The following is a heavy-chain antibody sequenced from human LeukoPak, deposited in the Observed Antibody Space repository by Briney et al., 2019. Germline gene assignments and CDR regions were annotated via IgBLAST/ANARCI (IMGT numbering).Heavy chain of an antibody. CDR2: IYYSGST. V-gene: IGHV4-39*02. D-gene: IGHD3-10*01. CDR1: GGSISSTYYY. Sequence: PSETLSLTCTVSGGSISSTYYYWGWLRQPPGKGLEWIGTIYYSGSTYYNPSLKSRVTISVDTSKNHFSLRLSSVTAADTAVYYCARGHYFASGNYYRGWFDPWGQGSLVTVSS. CDR3: ARGHYFASGNYYRGWFDP. J-gene: IGHJ5*02.